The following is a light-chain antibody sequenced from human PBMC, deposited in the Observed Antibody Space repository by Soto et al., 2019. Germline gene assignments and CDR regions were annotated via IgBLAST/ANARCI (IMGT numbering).Light chain of an antibody. Sequence: EVVMTQSPGTLSVSPGERASLSCRASQSVSGNLAWYQQTPGQAPRLLIHGASTRATGIPARFSGSGSGTDFTLTISSLQSEDFAFYYCKQYNDWPRTFGQGTKVESK. CDR3: KQYNDWPRT. CDR1: QSVSGN. V-gene: IGKV3-15*01. J-gene: IGKJ1*01. CDR2: GAS.